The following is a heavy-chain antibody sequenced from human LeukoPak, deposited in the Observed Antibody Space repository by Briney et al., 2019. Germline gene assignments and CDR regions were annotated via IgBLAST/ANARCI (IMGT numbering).Heavy chain of an antibody. D-gene: IGHD4-11*01. Sequence: QAGGSLRLSCAASGFTFSSYGMHWVRQAPGKGLEWVAVISYDGSNKYYADSVKGRFTISRDNSKNTLYLQMNSLRAEDTAVYYCAKDWIYSNYGDWFDPWGQGTLVTVSS. CDR2: ISYDGSNK. J-gene: IGHJ5*02. CDR3: AKDWIYSNYGDWFDP. V-gene: IGHV3-30*18. CDR1: GFTFSSYG.